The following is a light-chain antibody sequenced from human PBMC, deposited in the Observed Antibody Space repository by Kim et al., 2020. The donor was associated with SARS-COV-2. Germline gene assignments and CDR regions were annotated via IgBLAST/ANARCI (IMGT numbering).Light chain of an antibody. J-gene: IGKJ1*01. V-gene: IGKV3-20*01. CDR1: QSVSSSY. Sequence: EIVLTQSPGTLSSSPGERATLSCRASQSVSSSYLAWYQQKPGQAPRLLIYNASRRATGIPDRFSGSGSGTDFTLTISRLEPEDFAVYYCQQYGSLPWTFGQGTKVDIK. CDR2: NAS. CDR3: QQYGSLPWT.